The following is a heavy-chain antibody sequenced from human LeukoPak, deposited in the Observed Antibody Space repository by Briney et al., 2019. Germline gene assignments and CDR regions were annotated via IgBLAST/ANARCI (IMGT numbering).Heavy chain of an antibody. CDR2: ISAYKGST. Sequence: ASVKVSCKASGYTFTGYGIIWVRQAPGQGLEWLGWISAYKGSTKYPQMFQGRDTVTTDTSTSTAYMELRSLRSDDTAVYYCARADSGGYYVAYWYWGQGTLVTVSS. V-gene: IGHV1-18*01. CDR1: GYTFTGYG. CDR3: ARADSGGYYVAYWY. D-gene: IGHD3-22*01. J-gene: IGHJ4*02.